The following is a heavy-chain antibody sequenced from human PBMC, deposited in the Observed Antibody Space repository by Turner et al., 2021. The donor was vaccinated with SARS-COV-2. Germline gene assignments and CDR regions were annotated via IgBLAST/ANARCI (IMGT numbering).Heavy chain of an antibody. CDR3: ARDPPSSGWKLDS. J-gene: IGHJ4*02. Sequence: QVQLVESGGGVVQPGRSLRLSCAASGFSFSTHAMHWVRQAPGKGLEGVGFIFYDGSEKYYLDSVKGRFTISRDNSKNTVYLEMNSLRAEDTAIYYCARDPPSSGWKLDSWGQGTLVTVSS. D-gene: IGHD6-19*01. V-gene: IGHV3-33*01. CDR2: IFYDGSEK. CDR1: GFSFSTHA.